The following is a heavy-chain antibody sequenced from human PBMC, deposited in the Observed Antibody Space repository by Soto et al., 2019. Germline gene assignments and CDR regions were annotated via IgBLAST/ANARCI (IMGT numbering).Heavy chain of an antibody. V-gene: IGHV4-34*01. Sequence: QVQLQQWGAGLLKPSETLSLTCAVYGGSFSGYYWSWIRQPPGKGLEWIGEINHSGSTNYNPSLKSRVTISVDTSKNQFSLKLSSVTDADTAVYYCARRGRDGYNSGYWGQGTLVTVSS. CDR3: ARRGRDGYNSGY. CDR2: INHSGST. CDR1: GGSFSGYY. D-gene: IGHD5-12*01. J-gene: IGHJ4*02.